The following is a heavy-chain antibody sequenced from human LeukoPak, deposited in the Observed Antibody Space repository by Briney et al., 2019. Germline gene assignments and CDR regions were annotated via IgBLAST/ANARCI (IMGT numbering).Heavy chain of an antibody. Sequence: AASVKVSCKASGYTFTGYYMHWVRQAAGQGLEWMGRINPNSGGTNYAQKFQGRVTMTRDTSISTAYMELSRLRSDDTAVYYCARGRRYCDSSGYPFFDYWGQGTLVTVSS. CDR2: INPNSGGT. V-gene: IGHV1-2*06. D-gene: IGHD3-22*01. CDR1: GYTFTGYY. J-gene: IGHJ4*02. CDR3: ARGRRYCDSSGYPFFDY.